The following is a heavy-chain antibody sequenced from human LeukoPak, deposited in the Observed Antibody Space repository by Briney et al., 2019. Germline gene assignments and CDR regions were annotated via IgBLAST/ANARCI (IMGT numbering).Heavy chain of an antibody. J-gene: IGHJ4*02. D-gene: IGHD6-13*01. V-gene: IGHV4-30-2*02. CDR1: GGSISSGGYS. CDR3: ARSVAAAGTGIDY. CDR2: IYHSGST. Sequence: SETLSLTCAVSGGSISSGGYSWSWIRQPPGKGLEWIGYIYHSGSTYYNPSLKSRVTISVDRSKNQFSLKLSSVTAADTAVYYCARSVAAAGTGIDYWGQGTLVTVSS.